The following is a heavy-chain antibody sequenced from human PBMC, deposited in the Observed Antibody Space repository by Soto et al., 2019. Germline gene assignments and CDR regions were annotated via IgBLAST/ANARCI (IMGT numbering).Heavy chain of an antibody. CDR1: GLTFSTYS. CDR2: ISSRSDI. D-gene: IGHD2-2*02. J-gene: IGHJ6*02. CDR3: AREYTAWPLAYGLDV. Sequence: LRLSCVGSGLTFSTYSINWVRQAPGKGLEWVSSISSRSDIYYADSVKGRFTISRDNAKNSVSLQMNSLRAEDTAVYYCAREYTAWPLAYGLDVWGQGTTVTVSS. V-gene: IGHV3-21*01.